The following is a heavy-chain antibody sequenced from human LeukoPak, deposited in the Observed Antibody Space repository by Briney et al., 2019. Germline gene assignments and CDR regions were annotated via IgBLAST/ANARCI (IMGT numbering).Heavy chain of an antibody. CDR2: IYYSGST. J-gene: IGHJ4*02. Sequence: SETLSLTCTVSGGSISGYYWSWIRQPPGKGLEWIGYIYYSGSTNYNPSLKSRVTISVDTSKNQFFLKLSSVTAADTAVYYCARRSSEFDNWGQGTLVTVSS. CDR1: GGSISGYY. CDR3: ARRSSEFDN. V-gene: IGHV4-59*08. D-gene: IGHD3-10*01.